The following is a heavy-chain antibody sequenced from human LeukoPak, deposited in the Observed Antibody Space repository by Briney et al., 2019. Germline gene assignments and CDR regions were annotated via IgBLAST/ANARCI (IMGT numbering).Heavy chain of an antibody. V-gene: IGHV4-59*12. D-gene: IGHD4-11*01. CDR1: GGSISSYY. J-gene: IGHJ4*02. CDR2: IYYSGGT. Sequence: SETLSLTCSVSGGSISSYYWSWIRQSPGKGLEWIGSIYYSGGTYYNPSLKSRVTISVDTSKNEFSLKLSSVTAADTAVYYCASSREGNSNYDYWGQGTLVTVSS. CDR3: ASSREGNSNYDY.